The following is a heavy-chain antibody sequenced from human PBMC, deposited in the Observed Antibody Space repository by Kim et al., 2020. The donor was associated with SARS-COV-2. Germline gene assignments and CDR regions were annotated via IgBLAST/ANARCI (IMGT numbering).Heavy chain of an antibody. J-gene: IGHJ2*01. V-gene: IGHV3-72*01. Sequence: GGSLRLSCAASGFTFSDHYMDWVRQAPGKGLEWVGRTRNKANSYTTEYAASVKGRFTISRDDSKNSLYLQMNSLKTEDTAVYYCARVSGAVAGGWYFDLWGRGTLVTVSS. D-gene: IGHD6-19*01. CDR1: GFTFSDHY. CDR3: ARVSGAVAGGWYFDL. CDR2: TRNKANSYTT.